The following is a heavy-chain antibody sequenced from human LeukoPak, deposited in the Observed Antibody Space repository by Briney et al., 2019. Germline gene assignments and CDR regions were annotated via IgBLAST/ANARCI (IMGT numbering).Heavy chain of an antibody. J-gene: IGHJ4*02. CDR3: AKRGKPSIAVGGDPFDY. CDR2: ISVSGGST. D-gene: IGHD6-19*01. Sequence: PGGSLRLSCAASGFTFSSYAMSWVRQAPGKGLEWVSAISVSGGSTYYADSVKGRFTISRDNSKNTLYLQMNSLRAEDTAVYYCAKRGKPSIAVGGDPFDYWGQGTLVTVSS. V-gene: IGHV3-23*01. CDR1: GFTFSSYA.